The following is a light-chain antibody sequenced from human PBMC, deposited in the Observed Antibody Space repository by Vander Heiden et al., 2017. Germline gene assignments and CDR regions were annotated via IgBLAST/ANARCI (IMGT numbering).Light chain of an antibody. Sequence: EIVMPQSPATLSVSPGERATLSCRASQSVASNLAWYQQKPGQAPRLLIYGASTRATGIPASFSGSGSGTEFTLTISSLQSEDFAVYYCQQYYNWPLTFGGGTKVEI. J-gene: IGKJ4*01. CDR3: QQYYNWPLT. CDR1: QSVASN. V-gene: IGKV3-15*01. CDR2: GAS.